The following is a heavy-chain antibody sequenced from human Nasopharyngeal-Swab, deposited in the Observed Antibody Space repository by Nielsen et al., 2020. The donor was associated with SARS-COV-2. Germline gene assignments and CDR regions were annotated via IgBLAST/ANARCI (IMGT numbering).Heavy chain of an antibody. J-gene: IGHJ4*02. Sequence: GESLKISCAASGFTFSSYAMSWVRQAPGKGLEWVSAISGSGGSTYCADSVKGRFTISRDNSKNTLYLQMNSLRAEDTAVYYCAKDVRPYCSSTSCYIREDYWGQGTLVTVSS. V-gene: IGHV3-23*01. CDR2: ISGSGGST. CDR1: GFTFSSYA. CDR3: AKDVRPYCSSTSCYIREDY. D-gene: IGHD2-2*02.